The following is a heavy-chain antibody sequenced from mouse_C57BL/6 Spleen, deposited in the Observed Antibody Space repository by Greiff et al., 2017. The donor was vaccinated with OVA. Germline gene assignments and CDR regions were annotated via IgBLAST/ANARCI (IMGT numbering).Heavy chain of an antibody. V-gene: IGHV1-85*01. Sequence: VQRVESGPELVKPGASVKLSCKASGYTFTSYDINWVKQRPGQGLEWIGWIYPRDGSTKYNEKFKGKATLTVDTSSSTAYMELHSLTSEDSAVYFCARWTRKLVFDYWGQGTTLTVSS. D-gene: IGHD1-3*01. CDR3: ARWTRKLVFDY. J-gene: IGHJ2*01. CDR1: GYTFTSYD. CDR2: IYPRDGST.